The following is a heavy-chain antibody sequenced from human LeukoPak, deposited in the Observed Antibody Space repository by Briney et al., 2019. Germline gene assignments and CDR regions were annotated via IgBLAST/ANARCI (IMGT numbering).Heavy chain of an antibody. CDR2: IHQSGST. CDR3: ARWNDGNHHFDC. V-gene: IGHV4-59*02. CDR1: GDSVSSYY. J-gene: IGHJ4*02. Sequence: SETLSLTCTVSGDSVSSYYWNWIRQPPGKGPEWIGYIHQSGSTNNNPSLRSRVTMLVDTSRNQFSLDLISVTAADTAVYYCARWNDGNHHFDCWGQGTLVTVSA. D-gene: IGHD1-1*01.